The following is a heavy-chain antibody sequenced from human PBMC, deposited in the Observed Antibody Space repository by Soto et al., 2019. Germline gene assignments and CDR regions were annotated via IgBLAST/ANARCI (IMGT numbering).Heavy chain of an antibody. CDR3: ASTGPHLYGSGAFDY. J-gene: IGHJ4*02. Sequence: EVQLVESGGGLVQPGGSLRLSCAASGFTFSSYWMSWVRQAPGKGLEWVANIKQDGSEKYYVDSVKGRFTISRDNAKNSLYLQMNCLRAEDTAVYYCASTGPHLYGSGAFDYWGQGTLVTVSS. CDR1: GFTFSSYW. CDR2: IKQDGSEK. D-gene: IGHD3-10*01. V-gene: IGHV3-7*01.